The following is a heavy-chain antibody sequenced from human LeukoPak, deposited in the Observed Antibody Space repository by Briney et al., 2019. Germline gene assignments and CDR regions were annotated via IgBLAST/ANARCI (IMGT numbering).Heavy chain of an antibody. CDR1: GFTFSSYG. Sequence: GRSLRLSCAASGFTFSSYGMHWVRQAPGKGLEWVAVISYDGSNKYYADSVKGRFTISRDNSKNTLYLQMNSLRAEDTAVYYCANGLGGSRWGQGALVTVSS. CDR3: ANGLGGSR. V-gene: IGHV3-30*18. D-gene: IGHD3-16*01. CDR2: ISYDGSNK. J-gene: IGHJ4*02.